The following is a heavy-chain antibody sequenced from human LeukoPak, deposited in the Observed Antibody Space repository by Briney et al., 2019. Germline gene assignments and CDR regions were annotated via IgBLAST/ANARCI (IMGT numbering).Heavy chain of an antibody. CDR1: GYMFPNFY. D-gene: IGHD6-13*01. V-gene: IGHV1-8*01. CDR2: MHSDNGNT. Sequence: ASVKISCKTSGYMFPNFYINWVRQAPGQGLEGVGWMHSDNGNTGYSQKFQGRVSMSGDTSISTAFMVLSSLGSDDTAVYFCARSPRESSSSDYWGQGTLVTVSS. CDR3: ARSPRESSSSDY. J-gene: IGHJ4*01.